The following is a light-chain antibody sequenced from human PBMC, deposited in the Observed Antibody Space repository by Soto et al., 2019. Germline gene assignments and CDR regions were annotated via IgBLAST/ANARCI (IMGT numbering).Light chain of an antibody. CDR3: QQYGNSPQT. CDR1: QSVANSF. Sequence: EIVLTQSPGTLSLSPGERATLFCRASQSVANSFLAWYQQKPGQAPRLLIYGASSRATGIPDRFSGSGSGTEFTLTISRLEPEDFAVYFCQQYGNSPQTFGLGTKLEIK. V-gene: IGKV3-20*01. J-gene: IGKJ2*01. CDR2: GAS.